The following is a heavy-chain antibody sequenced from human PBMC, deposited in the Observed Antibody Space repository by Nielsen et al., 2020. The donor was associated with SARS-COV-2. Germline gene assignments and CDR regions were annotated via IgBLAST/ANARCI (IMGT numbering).Heavy chain of an antibody. CDR2: ISSSSSYI. CDR3: AVFSSSSVNY. V-gene: IGHV3-21*01. D-gene: IGHD6-6*01. Sequence: VRQAPGKGLEWVSSISSSSSYIYYADSVKGRFTISRDNAKNSLYLQMNSLRAEDTAVYYCAVFSSSSVNYWGQGTLVTVSS. J-gene: IGHJ4*02.